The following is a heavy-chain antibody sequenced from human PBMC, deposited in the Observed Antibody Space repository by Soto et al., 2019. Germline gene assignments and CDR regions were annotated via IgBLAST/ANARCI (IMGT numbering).Heavy chain of an antibody. J-gene: IGHJ4*02. CDR3: GRGRSGQIVVFY. CDR2: ISAFNENT. D-gene: IGHD1-26*01. Sequence: GASVKVSCKASGYTFHNYGVTWVRQAPGQGLECMGRISAFNENTHYAQNFEGRVTMTTDTSTSTAYMELRSLRSDDTAIYYCGRGRSGQIVVFYWGQGTPVTVSS. CDR1: GYTFHNYG. V-gene: IGHV1-18*01.